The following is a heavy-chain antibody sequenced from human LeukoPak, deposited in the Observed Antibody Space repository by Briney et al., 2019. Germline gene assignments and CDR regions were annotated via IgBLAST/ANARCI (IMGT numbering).Heavy chain of an antibody. V-gene: IGHV3-53*01. J-gene: IGHJ5*02. Sequence: GGSLRLSCAASGFTFSSYEMNWVRQAPGKGLEWVSVIYPVGTYYAESVKGRFSISRDNSKNTVYLQMNSLRADDTAVYYCARGRDGDYVNWYDPWGQGILVTVSS. CDR2: IYPVGT. CDR1: GFTFSSYE. D-gene: IGHD4-17*01. CDR3: ARGRDGDYVNWYDP.